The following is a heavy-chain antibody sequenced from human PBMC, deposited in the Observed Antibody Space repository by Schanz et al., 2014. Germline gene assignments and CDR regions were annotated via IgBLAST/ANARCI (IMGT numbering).Heavy chain of an antibody. CDR1: GFSFSSYA. CDR2: ISASGGTT. D-gene: IGHD2-15*01. Sequence: EVQLLESGGGLVQPGGSLRLSCATSGFSFSSYAINWVRQAPGKGLEWVSAISASGGTTYYADSVKGRFTISRDNSKNTLYLQMNSLRAEDTAVYYCAKTPREYCNYDSCPNWFDSWGQGTLVTASS. V-gene: IGHV3-23*01. J-gene: IGHJ5*01. CDR3: AKTPREYCNYDSCPNWFDS.